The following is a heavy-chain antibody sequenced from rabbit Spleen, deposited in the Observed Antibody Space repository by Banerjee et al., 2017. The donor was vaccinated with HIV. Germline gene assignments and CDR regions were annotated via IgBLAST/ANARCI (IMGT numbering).Heavy chain of an antibody. D-gene: IGHD1-1*01. Sequence: QTLEESGGDLVKPGASLTLTCTASGFDLSNYYYIYWVRQAPGKGLEWIGCIATITGKTFYATWAKGRFTISRASSTTVFLQVTRLTVADTATYFCARDLDGVIGWNFGWWGPGTLVTVS. V-gene: IGHV1S40*01. CDR1: GFDLSNYYY. J-gene: IGHJ4*01. CDR3: ARDLDGVIGWNFGW. CDR2: IATITGKT.